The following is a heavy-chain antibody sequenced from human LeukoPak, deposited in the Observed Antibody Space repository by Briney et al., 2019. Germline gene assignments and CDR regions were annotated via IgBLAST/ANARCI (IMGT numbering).Heavy chain of an antibody. CDR3: AGLSGGFYDTNDYA. D-gene: IGHD3-22*01. CDR1: GFTFSSYW. Sequence: GGSLRLSCAASGFTFSSYWMSWVRQAPGKGLEWVAIIKQDGSEKYYVDSVKGRFTISRDNAKNSLYLQMNILRVEDTAVYYCAGLSGGFYDTNDYAWGQGTLVTVSS. V-gene: IGHV3-7*01. CDR2: IKQDGSEK. J-gene: IGHJ5*02.